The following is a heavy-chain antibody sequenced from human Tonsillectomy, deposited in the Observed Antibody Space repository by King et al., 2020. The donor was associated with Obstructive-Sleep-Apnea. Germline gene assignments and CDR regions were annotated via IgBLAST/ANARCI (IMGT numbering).Heavy chain of an antibody. V-gene: IGHV1-2*02. CDR2: INPNSGGT. J-gene: IGHJ4*02. CDR3: ARGLVLGATIAGLDY. Sequence: VQLVESGAEVKKPGASVKVSCKASGYTFTGYYMHWVRQAPGQGLEWMGWINPNSGGTNYAQKFQGRVTMTRDTSISTAYMELSRLRSDDTAVYYCARGLVLGATIAGLDYWGQGTLVTVSS. CDR1: GYTFTGYY. D-gene: IGHD1-26*01.